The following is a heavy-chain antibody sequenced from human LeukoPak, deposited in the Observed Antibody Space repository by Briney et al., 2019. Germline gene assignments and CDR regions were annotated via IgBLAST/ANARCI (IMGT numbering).Heavy chain of an antibody. D-gene: IGHD4-17*01. V-gene: IGHV3-23*01. CDR1: GFTFSGFA. Sequence: GGSLRLSCAASGFTFSGFAMSWVRRTPGKGLEWVSGISGSGGSTYYADSVKGRFTISRDNSKNTLYLQMNSLRAEDTAVYYCARDYGDYTEGYWGQGTLVTVSS. J-gene: IGHJ4*02. CDR3: ARDYGDYTEGY. CDR2: ISGSGGST.